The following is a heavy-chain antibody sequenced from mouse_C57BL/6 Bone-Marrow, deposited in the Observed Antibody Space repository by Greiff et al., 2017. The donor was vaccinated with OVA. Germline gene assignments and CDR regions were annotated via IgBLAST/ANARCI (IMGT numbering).Heavy chain of an antibody. CDR3: ARYPLYDGYYY. J-gene: IGHJ2*01. Sequence: VKLQQPGAELVKPGASVKLSCKASGYTFTSYWMHWVKQRPGQGLEWIGMIHPNSGSTNYNEKFKSKATLTVDKSSSTAYMQLSSLTSEDSAVYYCARYPLYDGYYYWGQGTTLTVSS. D-gene: IGHD2-3*01. V-gene: IGHV1-64*01. CDR1: GYTFTSYW. CDR2: IHPNSGST.